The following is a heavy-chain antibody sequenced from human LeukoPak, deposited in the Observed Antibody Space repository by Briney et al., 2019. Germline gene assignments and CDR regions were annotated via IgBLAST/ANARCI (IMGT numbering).Heavy chain of an antibody. V-gene: IGHV3-23*01. CDR2: ISGSGADT. D-gene: IGHD1-26*01. CDR3: GKCVGSVDPFDY. J-gene: IGHJ4*02. Sequence: GGPLRLSCAASGFPFSNYAMGWVRQAPGKGLEWVSAISGSGADTYYADSVKGRSTISRDNSKNTLYLQMNSLRVEDTAIYYCGKCVGSVDPFDYWGQGTLVTVSS. CDR1: GFPFSNYA.